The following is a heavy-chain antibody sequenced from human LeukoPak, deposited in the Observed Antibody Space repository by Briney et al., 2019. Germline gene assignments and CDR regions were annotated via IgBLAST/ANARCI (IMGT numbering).Heavy chain of an antibody. D-gene: IGHD3-22*01. V-gene: IGHV4-34*01. J-gene: IGHJ6*03. Sequence: SETLSLTCAVYGGSFSGYYWSWIRQPPGKGLEWIGEINHTGSTSYNPSLKSRVTISVDTSKNQFSLKLSSATAADTAVYYCARTGDSSGYYRFYYYMDVWGKGTTVTVSS. CDR3: ARTGDSSGYYRFYYYMDV. CDR2: INHTGST. CDR1: GGSFSGYY.